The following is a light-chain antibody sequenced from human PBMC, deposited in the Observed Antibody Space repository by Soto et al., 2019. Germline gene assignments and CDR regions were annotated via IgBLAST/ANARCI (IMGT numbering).Light chain of an antibody. Sequence: DIQMTKSPTSLSASVGDRVSITCRASESINIYLNWYQKKSGEAPKLLIYAASSLQSGVPSRFSGSGAGTVFTLTISSLQPEDFATYYCQQTYSTPGTFGQGTKVEIK. V-gene: IGKV1-39*01. CDR3: QQTYSTPGT. CDR2: AAS. J-gene: IGKJ1*01. CDR1: ESINIY.